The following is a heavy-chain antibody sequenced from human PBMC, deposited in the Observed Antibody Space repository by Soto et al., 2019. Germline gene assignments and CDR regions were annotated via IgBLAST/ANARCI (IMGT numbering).Heavy chain of an antibody. D-gene: IGHD3-22*01. CDR1: GFTFSSYA. V-gene: IGHV3-23*01. CDR3: AKVGPSAYYYDSSGYFIGAFDI. Sequence: PGGSLRLSCAASGFTFSSYAMSWVRQAPGKGLEWVSAISGSGGSTYYADSVKGRFTISRDNSKNTLYLQMNSLRAEDTAVYYCAKVGPSAYYYDSSGYFIGAFDIWGQGTMVTVS. CDR2: ISGSGGST. J-gene: IGHJ3*02.